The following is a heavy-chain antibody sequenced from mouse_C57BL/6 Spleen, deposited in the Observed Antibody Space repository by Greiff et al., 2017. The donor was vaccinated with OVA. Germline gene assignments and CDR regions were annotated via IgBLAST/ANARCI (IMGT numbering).Heavy chain of an antibody. Sequence: QVQLQQPGAELVRPGSSVKLSCKASGYTFTSYWMHWVKQRPIQGLEWIGNIDPSDSETHYNQKFKDKATLTVDKSSSTAYMQLSSLTSEDSAVYYCARSRNNPNYYYAMDYWGQGTSVTVSS. D-gene: IGHD1-3*01. J-gene: IGHJ4*01. CDR1: GYTFTSYW. CDR2: IDPSDSET. V-gene: IGHV1-52*01. CDR3: ARSRNNPNYYYAMDY.